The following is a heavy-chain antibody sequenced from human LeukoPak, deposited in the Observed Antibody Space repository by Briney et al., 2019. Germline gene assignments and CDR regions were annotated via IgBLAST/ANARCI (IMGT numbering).Heavy chain of an antibody. J-gene: IGHJ5*02. Sequence: HGASVKVSCKASGYTFTGYYMHWVRQAPGQGLEWMGWINPNSGGTNYAQKFQGRVTMTRDTSISTAYMELSRLRSDDTAVYYCARVTIFGALFVDPWGQGTLVTVSS. V-gene: IGHV1-2*02. CDR2: INPNSGGT. CDR3: ARVTIFGALFVDP. D-gene: IGHD3-3*01. CDR1: GYTFTGYY.